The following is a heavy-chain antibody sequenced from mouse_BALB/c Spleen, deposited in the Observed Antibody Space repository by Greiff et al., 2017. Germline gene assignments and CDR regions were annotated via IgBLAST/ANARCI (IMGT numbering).Heavy chain of an antibody. CDR1: GFTFTDYY. V-gene: IGHV7-3*02. CDR2: IRNKANGYTT. CDR3: ARDKAGGNYGDFDY. J-gene: IGHJ2*01. D-gene: IGHD2-1*01. Sequence: EVQRVESGGGLVQPGGSLRLSCATSGFTFTDYYMSWVRQPPGKALEWLGFIRNKANGYTTEYSASVKGRFTISRDNSQSILYLQMNTLRAEDSATYYCARDKAGGNYGDFDYWGQGTTLTVSS.